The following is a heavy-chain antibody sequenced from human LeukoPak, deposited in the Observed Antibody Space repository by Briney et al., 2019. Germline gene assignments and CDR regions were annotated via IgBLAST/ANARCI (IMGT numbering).Heavy chain of an antibody. Sequence: GGSLRLSCAASGFTFSDYYMSWIRQAPGKGLEWVSYISSSGSTIYYADSVKGRFTIPRDNAKNSLYLQMNSLRAEDTAVYYCARAPSIRYYYDSSGYYFDYWGQGTLVTVSS. V-gene: IGHV3-11*04. D-gene: IGHD3-22*01. J-gene: IGHJ4*02. CDR3: ARAPSIRYYYDSSGYYFDY. CDR2: ISSSGSTI. CDR1: GFTFSDYY.